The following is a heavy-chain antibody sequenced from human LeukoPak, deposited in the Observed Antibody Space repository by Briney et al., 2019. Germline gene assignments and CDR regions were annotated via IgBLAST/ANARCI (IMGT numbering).Heavy chain of an antibody. D-gene: IGHD3-16*01. CDR3: AKGGGQTFDY. CDR1: GFTFSSYA. V-gene: IGHV3-23*01. CDR2: ISDSGGTT. Sequence: PGGSLRLSCAASGFTFSSYAMSWVRQAPGKGLEWVSSISDSGGTTFYADSVKGRFTISRDNSKNTLYLQMNSRRAEETAVYYGAKGGGQTFDYWGQGTLVTVSS. J-gene: IGHJ4*02.